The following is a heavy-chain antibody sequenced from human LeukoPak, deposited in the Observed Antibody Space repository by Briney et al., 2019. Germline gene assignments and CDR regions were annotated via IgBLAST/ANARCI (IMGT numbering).Heavy chain of an antibody. CDR3: ARSGSYGPDY. D-gene: IGHD1-26*01. CDR1: GGSISSGSYY. CDR2: IDTTGST. V-gene: IGHV4-61*02. J-gene: IGHJ4*02. Sequence: SETLSLTCTVSGGSISSGSYYWSWIRQPAGKGLEWIGRIDTTGSTNYNPSLKSPFTISVDTSKNQFSLKLSPLTAPDTAVYYCARSGSYGPDYWGQGTLVTVSS.